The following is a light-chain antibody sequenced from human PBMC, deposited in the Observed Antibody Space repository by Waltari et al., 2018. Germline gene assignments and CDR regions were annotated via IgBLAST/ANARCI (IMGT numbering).Light chain of an antibody. CDR1: SSDVGSYNL. V-gene: IGLV2-23*02. CDR2: EVS. Sequence: QSALTQPASVSGSPGQSITISCTGTSSDVGSYNLVSWYQQHPGKAPKLMIYEVSKRPSGVFKRFSGSKSGNTASLTISGLQAEDEADYYCCSYAGSSIHVVFGGGTKLTVL. J-gene: IGLJ2*01. CDR3: CSYAGSSIHVV.